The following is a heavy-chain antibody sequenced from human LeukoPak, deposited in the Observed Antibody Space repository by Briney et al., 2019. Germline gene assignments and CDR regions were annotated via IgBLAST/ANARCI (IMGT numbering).Heavy chain of an antibody. CDR2: IYYSGST. Sequence: SETLSLTCTVSGGSISSGGYYWSWIRQHPGKGLEWIGYIYYSGSTYYNPSLKSRVTISVDTSKNQFSLKLSSVTAADTAVYYCARGGGYCSSTSCSPSFDYWGQGTLVTVSS. CDR1: GGSISSGGYY. J-gene: IGHJ4*02. V-gene: IGHV4-31*03. CDR3: ARGGGYCSSTSCSPSFDY. D-gene: IGHD2-2*01.